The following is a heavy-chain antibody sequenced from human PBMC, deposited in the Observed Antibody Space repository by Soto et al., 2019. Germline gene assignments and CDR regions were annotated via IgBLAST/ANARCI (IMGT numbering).Heavy chain of an antibody. D-gene: IGHD3-3*01. CDR1: GFTFSGDW. CDR2: ISPDGATT. Sequence: GGSLRLSCVASGFTFSGDWMHWVRQVPGKGLVWVSRISPDGATTYYADSVKGRFTISRDNAKNTLYLQMNGLRADDTAVYYCSRGRSPYYGYFDPWGPGTLVTVSS. V-gene: IGHV3-74*01. J-gene: IGHJ5*02. CDR3: SRGRSPYYGYFDP.